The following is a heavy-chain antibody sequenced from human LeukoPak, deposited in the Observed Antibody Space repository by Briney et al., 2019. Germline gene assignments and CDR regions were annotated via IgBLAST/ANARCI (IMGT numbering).Heavy chain of an antibody. CDR3: ARLSSYRYSSYDVFDL. Sequence: PGGSLRLSCAASGFIFSDYYMTWVRQDPGKGLEWVSYISNSETSVDYADSVKGRFTISRDNAKNSLYLQMNSLRAEDTAVYYCARLSSYRYSSYDVFDLWGQGTLVTVSS. CDR2: ISNSETSV. V-gene: IGHV3-11*01. J-gene: IGHJ4*02. D-gene: IGHD5-12*01. CDR1: GFIFSDYY.